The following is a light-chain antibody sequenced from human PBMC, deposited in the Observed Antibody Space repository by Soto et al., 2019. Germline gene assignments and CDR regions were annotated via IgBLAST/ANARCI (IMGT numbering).Light chain of an antibody. V-gene: IGLV2-8*01. Sequence: QSALTQPPSASGSPGQSVTISCTGTSSDVGGYNYVSWYQQHPGKVPKLVIYEVSKRPSGVPDRFSGSKSGNTASPTISGLQADDEADYFCFSYAGDSTWVFGGGTKLTVL. J-gene: IGLJ3*02. CDR3: FSYAGDSTWV. CDR2: EVS. CDR1: SSDVGGYNY.